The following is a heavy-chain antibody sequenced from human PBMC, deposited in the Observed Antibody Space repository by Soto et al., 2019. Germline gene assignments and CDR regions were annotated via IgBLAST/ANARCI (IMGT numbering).Heavy chain of an antibody. J-gene: IGHJ4*02. CDR1: GFTFSDYF. V-gene: IGHV3-7*01. CDR2: IKQDGNER. D-gene: IGHD6-19*01. CDR3: AIGHWLGC. Sequence: ELQLVDSGGALVQPGESLRLSCAASGFTFSDYFMTWVRQAPGKGLEWVATIKQDGNERYYVDSVKGRFTISRDNSKDSLYLQLNALRAEGTAVYYCAIGHWLGCWGPGPLVTVS.